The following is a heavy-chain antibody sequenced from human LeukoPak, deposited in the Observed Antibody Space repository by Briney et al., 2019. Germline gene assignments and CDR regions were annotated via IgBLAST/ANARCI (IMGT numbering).Heavy chain of an antibody. V-gene: IGHV4-61*01. J-gene: IGHJ4*02. Sequence: SETLSLTCTVSGGSISSGSYYWSWIRQPPGKGLEWIGYIYYSGSTNYNPSLKSRVTISVDTSKNQFSLKLSSVTAADTAVYYCARGAQPTYYYDSSGYYFRNWGQGTLVTVSS. D-gene: IGHD3-22*01. CDR3: ARGAQPTYYYDSSGYYFRN. CDR1: GGSISSGSYY. CDR2: IYYSGST.